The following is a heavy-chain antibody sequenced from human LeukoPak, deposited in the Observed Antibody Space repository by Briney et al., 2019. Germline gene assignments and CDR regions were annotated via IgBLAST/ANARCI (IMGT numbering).Heavy chain of an antibody. J-gene: IGHJ4*02. D-gene: IGHD6-19*01. CDR3: ATLRSDSSGCYYFDY. Sequence: PGGSLRLSCAVSGFTFRNYGMHWVRQAPGKGLEWVALIWYDGSNKYYADSVKGRFTISRDNSKNMLYLQMNSLRTEDTAVYYCATLRSDSSGCYYFDYWGQGTLVTVSS. V-gene: IGHV3-30*02. CDR2: IWYDGSNK. CDR1: GFTFRNYG.